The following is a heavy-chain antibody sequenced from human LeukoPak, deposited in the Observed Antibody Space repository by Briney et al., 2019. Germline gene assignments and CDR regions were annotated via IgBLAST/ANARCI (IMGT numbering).Heavy chain of an antibody. D-gene: IGHD6-19*01. CDR2: INPNSGGT. J-gene: IGHJ4*02. CDR1: GYTFTGYY. CDR3: ARGYSSGWYLDY. Sequence: ASVKVSCKASGYTFTGYYMHWVRQAPGQELEWMGWINPNSGGTNYAQKFQGRVTMTGDTSISTAYMDLSRLRSDDTAVYYCARGYSSGWYLDYWGQGTLVTVSS. V-gene: IGHV1-2*02.